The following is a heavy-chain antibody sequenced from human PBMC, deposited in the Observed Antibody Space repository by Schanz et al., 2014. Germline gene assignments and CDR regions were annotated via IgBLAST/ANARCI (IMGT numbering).Heavy chain of an antibody. Sequence: QVQLVQSGAEVKKPGASVKVSCEASGYTFTSYYIHWFRQAPGQGLEWMGLINPSVGNTNYAQKFRGRVTMTRDTSTSTVYMELSSLRSEVTAVYFCARGPSTGAFDIWGQGTMVTVSS. CDR2: INPSVGNT. CDR1: GYTFTSYY. CDR3: ARGPSTGAFDI. J-gene: IGHJ3*02. V-gene: IGHV1-46*03.